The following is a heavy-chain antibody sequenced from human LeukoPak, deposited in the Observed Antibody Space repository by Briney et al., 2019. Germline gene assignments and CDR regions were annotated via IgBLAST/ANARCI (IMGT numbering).Heavy chain of an antibody. J-gene: IGHJ4*02. V-gene: IGHV3-9*01. D-gene: IGHD5-18*01. CDR2: ISWNSGSI. Sequence: GGSLRLSCAASGFTFDDYAMHWVRQAPGKGLEWVPGISWNSGSIGYADSVKGRFTISRDNAKNSLYLQMNSLRAEDTALYYCAKVYGYSYGYIDYWGQGTLVTVSP. CDR1: GFTFDDYA. CDR3: AKVYGYSYGYIDY.